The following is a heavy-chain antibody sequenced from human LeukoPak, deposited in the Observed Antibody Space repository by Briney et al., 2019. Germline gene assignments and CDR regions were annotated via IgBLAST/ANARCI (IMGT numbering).Heavy chain of an antibody. CDR2: ISSSSSYI. D-gene: IGHD6-13*01. Sequence: GGSLRLSCAASGFTFSDYYMSWIGQAPGKALEWVSSISSSSSYIYYADSVKGRFTISRDNTKNSLYLQMNSLRAEDTAVYYCAGDSSSWYDDAFDIWGQGTMVTVSS. V-gene: IGHV3-11*06. CDR1: GFTFSDYY. CDR3: AGDSSSWYDDAFDI. J-gene: IGHJ3*02.